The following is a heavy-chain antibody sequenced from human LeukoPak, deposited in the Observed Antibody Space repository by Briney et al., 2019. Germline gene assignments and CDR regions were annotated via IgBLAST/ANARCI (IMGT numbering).Heavy chain of an antibody. V-gene: IGHV4-59*01. J-gene: IGHJ3*02. CDR3: ARSCLIVDIVATIRARLGGNAFDI. CDR2: IYYSGST. Sequence: SETLSLTCTVSGGSISSYYWSWIRQPPGKGLEWIGYIYYSGSTNYNPSLKSRVTISVDTSKNQFSLKLRSVTAADTAVYYCARSCLIVDIVATIRARLGGNAFDIWGQGTMVTVSS. D-gene: IGHD5-12*01. CDR1: GGSISSYY.